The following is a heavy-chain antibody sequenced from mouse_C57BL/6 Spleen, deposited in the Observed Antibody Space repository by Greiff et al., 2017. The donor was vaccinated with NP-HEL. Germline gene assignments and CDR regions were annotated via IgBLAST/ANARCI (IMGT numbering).Heavy chain of an antibody. V-gene: IGHV1-82*01. CDR1: GYAFSSSW. CDR2: IYPGDGDT. Sequence: QVQLKQSGPELVKPGASVKISCKASGYAFSSSWMNWVKQRPGKGLEWIGRIYPGDGDTNYNGKFKGKAKLTADKSSSTAYLQLSSMTSEDTAVYFCARNPPITTVVADYAMDYGGQGTSVTVSS. D-gene: IGHD1-1*01. CDR3: ARNPPITTVVADYAMDY. J-gene: IGHJ4*01.